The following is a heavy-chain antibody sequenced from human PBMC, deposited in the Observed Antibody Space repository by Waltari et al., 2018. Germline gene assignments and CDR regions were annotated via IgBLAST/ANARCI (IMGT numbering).Heavy chain of an antibody. CDR1: GSSISSGHY. Sequence: QVQLQESGPGLVKPSETLSLTCAVSGSSISSGHYWGWIRQPQGKGLESIGSIYHSGSTYYNPSLKSRVTISVDTSKNQFSLKLSSVTAADTAVYYCARLVDSISFDYWGQGTLVTVSS. J-gene: IGHJ4*02. D-gene: IGHD2-15*01. V-gene: IGHV4-38-2*01. CDR2: IYHSGST. CDR3: ARLVDSISFDY.